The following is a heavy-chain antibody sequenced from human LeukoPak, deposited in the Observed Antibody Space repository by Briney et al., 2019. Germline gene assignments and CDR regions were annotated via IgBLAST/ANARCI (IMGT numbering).Heavy chain of an antibody. D-gene: IGHD2-15*01. CDR1: GFTFSNYA. CDR2: ISGSTGST. V-gene: IGHV3-23*01. CDR3: AREAEGGYCSGGSCFNWFDA. Sequence: GGSLRLSCAASGFTFSNYAMNWVRQAPGKGLEWVSLISGSTGSTYYADSVKGRFTISRDNSNNTLYLQMNSLRAEDTAVYYCAREAEGGYCSGGSCFNWFDAWGQGTVVTVSS. J-gene: IGHJ5*02.